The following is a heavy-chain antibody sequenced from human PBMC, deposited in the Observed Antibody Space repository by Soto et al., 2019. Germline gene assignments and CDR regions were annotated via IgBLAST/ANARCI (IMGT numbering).Heavy chain of an antibody. CDR3: AKDRGIAVAGTDYYYYGMDV. CDR1: GVTFSSYG. Sequence: GGSLRLSCAASGVTFSSYGMHWVRQAPGKGLEWVAVISYDGSNKYYADSVKGRFTISRDNSKNTLYLQMNSLRAEDTAVYYCAKDRGIAVAGTDYYYYGMDVWGQGTTVTVSS. D-gene: IGHD6-19*01. CDR2: ISYDGSNK. J-gene: IGHJ6*02. V-gene: IGHV3-30*18.